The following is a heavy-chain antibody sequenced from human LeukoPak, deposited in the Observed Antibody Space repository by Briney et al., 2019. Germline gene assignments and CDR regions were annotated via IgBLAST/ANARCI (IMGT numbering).Heavy chain of an antibody. D-gene: IGHD4-23*01. CDR3: ARVVYGGKDWYFDY. CDR2: IYSGGST. CDR1: GFTFNTYT. Sequence: GGSLRLSCAASGFTFNTYTMNWVRQAPGKGLEWVSVIYSGGSTYYADSVKGRFTISRDNSKNTLYLQMNSLRAEDTAVYYCARVVYGGKDWYFDYWGQGTLVTVSS. J-gene: IGHJ4*02. V-gene: IGHV3-53*01.